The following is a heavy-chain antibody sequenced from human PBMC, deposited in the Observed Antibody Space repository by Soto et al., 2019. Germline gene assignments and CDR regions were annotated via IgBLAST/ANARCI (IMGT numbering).Heavy chain of an antibody. J-gene: IGHJ4*02. Sequence: ASVKVSCKASGYTFTNYGITWVRQAPGQGLEWMGWISAYNGHTDYAQKVQGRVTMTTDTSTNTAYMELRSLRSDDTAVYYCARGTFDNNGSSDYWGQGTLVTVSS. CDR1: GYTFTNYG. CDR3: ARGTFDNNGSSDY. CDR2: ISAYNGHT. V-gene: IGHV1-18*04. D-gene: IGHD6-6*01.